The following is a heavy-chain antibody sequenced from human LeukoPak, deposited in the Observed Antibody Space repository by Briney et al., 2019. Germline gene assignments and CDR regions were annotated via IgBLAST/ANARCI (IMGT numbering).Heavy chain of an antibody. CDR1: GYSISSDYY. V-gene: IGHV4-38-2*02. J-gene: IGHJ4*02. D-gene: IGHD5-24*01. CDR3: ARGRDGYNFLNRGEYYYFDY. CDR2: MYHTGNS. Sequence: SETLSLTCTVSGYSISSDYYWAWIRQPPGQGLEWIGSMYHTGNSYRKPSLKSRVSLSLDTSKNQFSLKLSYVTAADTAVYYCARGRDGYNFLNRGEYYYFDYWGQGTLVTVSS.